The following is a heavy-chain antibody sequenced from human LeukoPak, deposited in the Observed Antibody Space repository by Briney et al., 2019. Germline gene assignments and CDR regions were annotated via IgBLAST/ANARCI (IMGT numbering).Heavy chain of an antibody. Sequence: GGSLRLLLATFGFNGQENHLELVRQAPGKGLEWVSVIDSRDNTYHADSVKGRFTISRHTSKNTLYLQMNSLRAEDTAVYYCARESTPLRGAFDPWGPGTLVTVSS. D-gene: IGHD5-24*01. V-gene: IGHV3-53*04. CDR2: IDSRDNT. CDR1: GFNGQENH. CDR3: ARESTPLRGAFDP. J-gene: IGHJ5*02.